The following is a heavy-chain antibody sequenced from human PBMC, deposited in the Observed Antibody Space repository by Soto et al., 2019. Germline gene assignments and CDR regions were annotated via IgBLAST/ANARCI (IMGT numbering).Heavy chain of an antibody. J-gene: IGHJ4*02. Sequence: EVQLVESGGRLVQPGGSLRFSCAASGFMFSAYWMSWVRQDPGKGLEWVATISGGASDKFYVDSVKGRFTISRDDSKNTLYLQMNSLRDEDTAVYYCVREDLHRFDSWGQGTLVTVSS. CDR1: GFMFSAYW. CDR3: VREDLHRFDS. V-gene: IGHV3-7*01. D-gene: IGHD3-3*01. CDR2: ISGGASDK.